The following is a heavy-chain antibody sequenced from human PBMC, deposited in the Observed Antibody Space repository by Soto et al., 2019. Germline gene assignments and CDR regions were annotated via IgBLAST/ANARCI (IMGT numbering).Heavy chain of an antibody. J-gene: IGHJ5*02. CDR2: IFWNDDK. Sequence: QITLKESGPTLVKPTQTLTLTCTFSGFSLSTSAVGVGWIRQPPGKALEWLAVIFWNDDKRYSPSLKSRLTITKDSSKNQVVLTMTNLDPVDTGTDYCARRRGATATGGAFDPWGQGTLVTVSS. V-gene: IGHV2-5*01. CDR1: GFSLSTSAVG. D-gene: IGHD4-17*01. CDR3: ARRRGATATGGAFDP.